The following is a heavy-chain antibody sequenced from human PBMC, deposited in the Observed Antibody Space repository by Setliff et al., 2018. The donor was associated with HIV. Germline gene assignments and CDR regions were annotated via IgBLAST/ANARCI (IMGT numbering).Heavy chain of an antibody. D-gene: IGHD1-20*01. CDR1: GFSISSGYY. CDR2: IHHSGST. CDR3: ARRYNWSPGPSN. J-gene: IGHJ4*02. Sequence: PSETLSLTCVVSGFSISSGYYWAWIRQPPGKGLEWIGSIHHSGSTYYNPSLKSRITISLDTSKNQFSLKLNSVTAADTAVYYCARRYNWSPGPSNWGQGTLVTV. V-gene: IGHV4-38-2*01.